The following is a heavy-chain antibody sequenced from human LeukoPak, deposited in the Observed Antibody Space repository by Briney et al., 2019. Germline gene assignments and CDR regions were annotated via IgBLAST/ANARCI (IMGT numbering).Heavy chain of an antibody. D-gene: IGHD5-18*01. J-gene: IGHJ4*02. CDR1: RYTFTSYL. V-gene: IGHV1-46*01. CDR2: INPSGGST. Sequence: ASVKVSCKASRYTFTSYLMHWVRQAPGQGLEWMGIINPSGGSTSYAQKFQGRVTMTRDTSTSTVYMELSSLRSEDTAVYYCARDQTATKQIDYWGQGTLVTVSS. CDR3: ARDQTATKQIDY.